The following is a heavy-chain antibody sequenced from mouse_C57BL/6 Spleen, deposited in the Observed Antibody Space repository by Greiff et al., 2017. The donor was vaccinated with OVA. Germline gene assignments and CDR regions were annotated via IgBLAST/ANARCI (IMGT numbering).Heavy chain of an antibody. D-gene: IGHD1-1*01. Sequence: QVQLQQPGAELVKPGASVKMSCKASGYTFTSYWITWVKQRLGQGLEWIGDIYPGSGSTNYNEKFKSKATLTVDTSSSTAYMQLSSLTSEDSAVYYCARHGSSYYAMDYWGQGTSVTVSS. V-gene: IGHV1-55*01. CDR1: GYTFTSYW. CDR2: IYPGSGST. CDR3: ARHGSSYYAMDY. J-gene: IGHJ4*01.